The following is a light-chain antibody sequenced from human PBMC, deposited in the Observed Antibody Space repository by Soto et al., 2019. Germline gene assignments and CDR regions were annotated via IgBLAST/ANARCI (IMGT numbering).Light chain of an antibody. CDR3: QQYGSSPFT. V-gene: IGKV3-20*01. CDR1: QSVSNSY. CDR2: GAS. Sequence: EIVLTQSPGTLSLSPGERATLSCRASQSVSNSYLAWYQQKLGQAPRLLIYGASSRATGIPDRFSGSGSGTDFTLTISRLDPEDFAVYYCQQYGSSPFTFGPGTKVDIK. J-gene: IGKJ3*01.